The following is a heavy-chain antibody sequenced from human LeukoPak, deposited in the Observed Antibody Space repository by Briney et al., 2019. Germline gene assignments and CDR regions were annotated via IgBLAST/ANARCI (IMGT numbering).Heavy chain of an antibody. CDR1: GGSISSGDYY. Sequence: SQTLSLTCTVSGGSISSGDYYWSWIRQPPGKGLEWIGYIYYSGSTYYNPSLKSRVTISVDTSKDQFSMKLSSVTAADTAVYYCARVFVPAAIGYYFDYWGQGTLVTVSS. D-gene: IGHD2-2*01. CDR2: IYYSGST. CDR3: ARVFVPAAIGYYFDY. J-gene: IGHJ4*02. V-gene: IGHV4-30-4*08.